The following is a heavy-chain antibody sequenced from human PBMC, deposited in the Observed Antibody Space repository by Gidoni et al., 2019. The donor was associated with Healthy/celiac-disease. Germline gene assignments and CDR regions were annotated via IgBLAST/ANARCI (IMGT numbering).Heavy chain of an antibody. V-gene: IGHV3-30-3*01. CDR2: ISYDGSNK. Sequence: QVQLVESGGGVVQPGRSLRLSCAASGCTFSTYAMNWVRPAPGKGLGWVAVISYDGSNKYYADSVKGRFTISRDNSKNTLYLQMNSLRAEDTAVYYCARDGNRYSSSWYYFDYWGQGTLVTVSS. D-gene: IGHD6-13*01. CDR1: GCTFSTYA. CDR3: ARDGNRYSSSWYYFDY. J-gene: IGHJ4*02.